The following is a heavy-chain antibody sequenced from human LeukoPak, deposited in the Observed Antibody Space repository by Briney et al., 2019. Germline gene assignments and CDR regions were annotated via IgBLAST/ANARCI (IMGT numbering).Heavy chain of an antibody. J-gene: IGHJ4*02. D-gene: IGHD3-3*01. Sequence: PGGSLRLSCAASGFTFSSYAMSWVRQAPGKGLEWVSAISGSGGSTYYADSVKGRFTISRDNSKNTLYLQMNSLRAEDTAVYYCVIRLEWLSFGDFDYWGQGTLVTVSS. V-gene: IGHV3-23*01. CDR1: GFTFSSYA. CDR2: ISGSGGST. CDR3: VIRLEWLSFGDFDY.